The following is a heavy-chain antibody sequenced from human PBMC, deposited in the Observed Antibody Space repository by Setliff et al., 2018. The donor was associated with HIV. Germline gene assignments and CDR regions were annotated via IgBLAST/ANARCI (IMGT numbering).Heavy chain of an antibody. J-gene: IGHJ5*02. CDR2: INSASGGT. V-gene: IGHV1-2*02. CDR1: GYAFTSQF. Sequence: VASVKVSCKASGYAFTSQFMHWVRQAPGQGLEWMGWINSASGGTNYAQNFQGRVTVTRDTSINTAYVELNSLKSDDTAVYYCARAEYYEYVWGSYPDSWSDPWGQGTLVTVSS. D-gene: IGHD3-16*02. CDR3: ARAEYYEYVWGSYPDSWSDP.